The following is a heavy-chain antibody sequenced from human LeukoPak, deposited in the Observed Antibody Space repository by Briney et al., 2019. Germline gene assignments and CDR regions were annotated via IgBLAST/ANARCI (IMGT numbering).Heavy chain of an antibody. Sequence: GGSLRLSCAASGFTFSSYEMNWVRQAPGKGLEWVSYISSSGSTIYYADSVKGRFTISRDNAKNSLYLQMNSLRAEDTAVYYCARDKGNRVFDYWGQGTLVTVSS. J-gene: IGHJ4*02. CDR2: ISSSGSTI. V-gene: IGHV3-48*03. CDR3: ARDKGNRVFDY. CDR1: GFTFSSYE. D-gene: IGHD3-3*01.